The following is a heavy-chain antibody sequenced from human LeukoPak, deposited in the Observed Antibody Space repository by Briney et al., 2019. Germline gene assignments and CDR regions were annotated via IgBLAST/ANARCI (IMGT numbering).Heavy chain of an antibody. CDR1: GGSISSYY. Sequence: SETLSLTCTVSGGSISSYYWSWIRQSPVKGLVWLGEINHSGSTNYNPSLKSRVTISVDTSKNQFSLKLSSVTAADTAVYYCAGGPDRGNSPRYFDFWGQGNLVTVSS. V-gene: IGHV4-34*01. D-gene: IGHD1-26*01. J-gene: IGHJ4*02. CDR3: AGGPDRGNSPRYFDF. CDR2: INHSGST.